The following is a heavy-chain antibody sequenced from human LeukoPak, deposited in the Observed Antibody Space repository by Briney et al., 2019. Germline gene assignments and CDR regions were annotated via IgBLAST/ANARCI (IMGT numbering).Heavy chain of an antibody. J-gene: IGHJ4*02. CDR3: AREFTYYDSSGYPYFDY. V-gene: IGHV1-18*01. CDR1: GYTFTSYG. D-gene: IGHD3-22*01. CDR2: ISAYNGNT. Sequence: GASVKVSCKASGYTFTSYGISWVRQASGQGLEWMGWISAYNGNTNYAQKLQGRVTMTTDTSTSTAYMELRSLRSDDTAVYYCAREFTYYDSSGYPYFDYWGQGTLVTVSS.